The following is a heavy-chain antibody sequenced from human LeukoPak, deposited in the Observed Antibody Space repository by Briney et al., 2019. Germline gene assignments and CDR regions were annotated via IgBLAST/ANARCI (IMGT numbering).Heavy chain of an antibody. CDR1: GYSIRSGYY. J-gene: IGHJ3*02. Sequence: ETLSLTCTVSGYSIRSGYYWGWIRQPPGKGLEWVSGINWNGGSTGYADSVKGRFTISRDNAKNSLYLQMNSLRTEDTALYYCARDRQWLVTDAFDIWGQGTMVTVSS. V-gene: IGHV3-20*04. D-gene: IGHD6-19*01. CDR2: INWNGGST. CDR3: ARDRQWLVTDAFDI.